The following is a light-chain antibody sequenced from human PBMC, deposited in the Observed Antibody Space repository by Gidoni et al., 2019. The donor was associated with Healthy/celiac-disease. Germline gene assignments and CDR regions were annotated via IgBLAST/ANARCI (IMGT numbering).Light chain of an antibody. V-gene: IGLV8-61*01. CDR1: SGSVSTSYY. Sequence: QTVVTQEPSFSVSPGGTVTLTCGLSSGSVSTSYYPSWYQQTPGQAPRTLIYSTNTRFSGVPDRFSGSILGNKAALTITGGQADDESDYYCVLYMGSGISVFGGGTKLTVL. CDR3: VLYMGSGISV. J-gene: IGLJ3*02. CDR2: STN.